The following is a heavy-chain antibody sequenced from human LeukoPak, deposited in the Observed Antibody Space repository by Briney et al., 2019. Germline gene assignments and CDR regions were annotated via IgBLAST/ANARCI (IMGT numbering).Heavy chain of an antibody. J-gene: IGHJ6*03. CDR3: ARFSGPGMQHYYYYMDV. D-gene: IGHD3-10*01. Sequence: GESLRLSCAASGFSVSMKYMTWVRQAPGKGLEWVSVIFSGGNTYYADSVKGRFTVSRDNSKNMMYLQMNSLRAEDAAVYYCARFSGPGMQHYYYYMDVWGKGTTVTVSS. V-gene: IGHV3-53*01. CDR1: GFSVSMKY. CDR2: IFSGGNT.